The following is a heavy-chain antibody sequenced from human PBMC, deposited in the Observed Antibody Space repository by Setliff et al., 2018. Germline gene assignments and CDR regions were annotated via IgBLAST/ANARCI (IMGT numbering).Heavy chain of an antibody. J-gene: IGHJ5*02. Sequence: ASVKVSCKASGYTFTNYGISWVRQAPGQGLEWMGWISAYNGNTNYAQNLQGRVTMTTDTSTSTAYMELRSLTSDDMAVYYCARVRSPALLAITNNWFDPWGQGTLVTVSS. CDR3: ARVRSPALLAITNNWFDP. V-gene: IGHV1-18*03. CDR1: GYTFTNYG. CDR2: ISAYNGNT. D-gene: IGHD3-3*01.